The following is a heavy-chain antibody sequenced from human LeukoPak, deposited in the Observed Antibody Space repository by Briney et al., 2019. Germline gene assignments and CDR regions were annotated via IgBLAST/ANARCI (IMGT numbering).Heavy chain of an antibody. D-gene: IGHD6-19*01. CDR3: AKEGAVAGPKTKGSYWYFDL. V-gene: IGHV4-39*07. CDR2: LYHSGST. Sequence: PSETLSLTCTVSGGSISSGSYYWGWIRQPPGEGLEWIGSLYHSGSTYYNPSLKSRVTISVDTSKNQFSLKLSSVTAADTAVYYCAKEGAVAGPKTKGSYWYFDLWGRGTLVTVSS. CDR1: GGSISSGSYY. J-gene: IGHJ2*01.